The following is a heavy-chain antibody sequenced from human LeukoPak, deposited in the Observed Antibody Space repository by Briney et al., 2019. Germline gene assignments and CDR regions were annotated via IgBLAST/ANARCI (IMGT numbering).Heavy chain of an antibody. CDR2: ISSSSSYI. CDR3: ARDRQQLWRYYYYGMDV. CDR1: GFTFSNAW. V-gene: IGHV3-21*01. D-gene: IGHD5-18*01. Sequence: GGSLRLSCAASGFTFSNAWMNWVRQAPGKGLEWVSSISSSSSYIYYADSVKGRFTISRDNAKNSLYLQMNSLRAEDAAVYYCARDRQQLWRYYYYGMDVWGQGTTVTVSS. J-gene: IGHJ6*02.